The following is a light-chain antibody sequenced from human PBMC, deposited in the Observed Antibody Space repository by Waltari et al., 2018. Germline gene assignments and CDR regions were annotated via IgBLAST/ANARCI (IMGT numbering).Light chain of an antibody. V-gene: IGLV1-44*01. CDR2: SNN. Sequence: QSVLTQPPSASGTPGQRVTISCSGSSSNIGSNTVNWYQQLPGTAPQLLMNSNNPRSLGVPVRYSGSKSGTSASLAISGLQSEDEADYYCAAWDDSLNGRVFGGGTKLPVL. J-gene: IGLJ3*02. CDR1: SSNIGSNT. CDR3: AAWDDSLNGRV.